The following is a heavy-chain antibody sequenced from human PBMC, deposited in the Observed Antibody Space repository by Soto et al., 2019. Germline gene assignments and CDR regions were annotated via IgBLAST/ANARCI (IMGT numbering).Heavy chain of an antibody. CDR3: ATGTGWLPTD. D-gene: IGHD6-19*01. Sequence: QVQLQESGPGLVKPSETLSLTCTVSGGSISSDYWTWIRQPPGKALEWIGNVYDSGRTNYNPSLRSRVTISMDTSKNQFSLNLNSVPAADTAVYHCATGTGWLPTDWGQGTLVTVSS. V-gene: IGHV4-59*01. CDR2: VYDSGRT. J-gene: IGHJ4*02. CDR1: GGSISSDY.